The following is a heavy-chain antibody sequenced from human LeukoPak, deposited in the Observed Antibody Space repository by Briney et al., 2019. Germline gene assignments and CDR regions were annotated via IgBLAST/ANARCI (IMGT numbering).Heavy chain of an antibody. D-gene: IGHD1-26*01. CDR3: ARGGWSDYKGSDPFDI. Sequence: SETLSLTCTVSGGSISSSIYYWGWIRQSPGKGLEWIGSIYYSGSTYYNPSLKSRVTLSVDTSKNQYSLKVTSVTAADTAVYHCARGGWSDYKGSDPFDIWGQGTVVTVSS. CDR2: IYYSGST. J-gene: IGHJ3*02. V-gene: IGHV4-39*07. CDR1: GGSISSSIYY.